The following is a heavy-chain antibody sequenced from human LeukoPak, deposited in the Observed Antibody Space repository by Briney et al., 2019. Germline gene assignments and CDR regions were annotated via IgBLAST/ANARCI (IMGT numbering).Heavy chain of an antibody. Sequence: GGSLRLSCAASGFTFSSYAMHWVRQAPGKGLEWVAVILYDGSNEYYADSVKGRFTISRDNSKNTVYLQMNSLRGEDTAVYYCAKDRSYDASGWQLSWFDPWGQGTLVIVSS. CDR1: GFTFSSYA. V-gene: IGHV3-30*18. D-gene: IGHD3-10*01. J-gene: IGHJ5*02. CDR3: AKDRSYDASGWQLSWFDP. CDR2: ILYDGSNE.